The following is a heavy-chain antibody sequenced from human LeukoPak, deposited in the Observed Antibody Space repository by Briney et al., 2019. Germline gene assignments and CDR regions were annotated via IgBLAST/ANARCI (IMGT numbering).Heavy chain of an antibody. V-gene: IGHV3-33*06. D-gene: IGHD3-22*01. CDR1: GFTFSSYG. CDR2: IWYDGSNK. J-gene: IGHJ4*02. Sequence: GRSLRLSCAASGFTFSSYGMHWVRQAPGKGLEWVAVIWYDGSNKYYADSAKGRFTISRDNSKNTLYLQMNSLRAEDTAVYYCAKDWGYDSSGRLNYWGQGTLVTVSS. CDR3: AKDWGYDSSGRLNY.